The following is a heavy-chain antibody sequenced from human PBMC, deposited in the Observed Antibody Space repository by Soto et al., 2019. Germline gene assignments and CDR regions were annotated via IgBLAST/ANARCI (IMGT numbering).Heavy chain of an antibody. CDR3: ARGPSIYDYGGDFDY. Sequence: EVQLVESGGGLVQPGGSLRLSCAASGFTFSSYWMHWVRQAPGKGLAWVSRINSDGSSTSYADSVKGRFTISRDNAKNTLYLQMNSLRAEDTAVYYCARGPSIYDYGGDFDYWGQGTLVTVSS. J-gene: IGHJ4*02. CDR2: INSDGSST. CDR1: GFTFSSYW. V-gene: IGHV3-74*01. D-gene: IGHD4-17*01.